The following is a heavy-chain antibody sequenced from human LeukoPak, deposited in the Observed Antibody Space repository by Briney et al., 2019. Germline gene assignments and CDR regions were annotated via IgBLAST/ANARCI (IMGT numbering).Heavy chain of an antibody. D-gene: IGHD5-18*01. J-gene: IGHJ4*02. CDR1: GFTFDDYA. Sequence: AGGSPRLSCAASGFTFDDYAMHWVRQAPGKGLEWVSGISWNSGSIGYADSVKGRFTISRDNAKNSLYLQMNSLRAEDTAVYYCAKVGGMVTREYYFDYWGQGTLVTVSS. CDR2: ISWNSGSI. CDR3: AKVGGMVTREYYFDY. V-gene: IGHV3-9*01.